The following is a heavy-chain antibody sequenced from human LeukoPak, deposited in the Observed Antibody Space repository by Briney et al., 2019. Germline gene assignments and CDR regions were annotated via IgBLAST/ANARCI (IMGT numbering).Heavy chain of an antibody. J-gene: IGHJ4*02. CDR3: ARSRTYGDYGRGLDY. V-gene: IGHV3-74*01. CDR1: GFXSSSYW. Sequence: PGGSLRLSCAASGFXSSSYWMHWVRQPPGKGLVYIACINTDGFSTSYADSVKGRFTISRDNAKNTLYLQMNSLRAEDTAVYYCARSRTYGDYGRGLDYWGQGTLVTVSS. CDR2: INTDGFST. D-gene: IGHD4-17*01.